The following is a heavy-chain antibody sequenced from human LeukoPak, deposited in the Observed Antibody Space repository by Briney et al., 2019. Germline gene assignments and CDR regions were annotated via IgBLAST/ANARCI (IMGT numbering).Heavy chain of an antibody. CDR2: VYHSGST. J-gene: IGHJ4*02. CDR3: ARRYYGSGTNYFDY. V-gene: IGHV4-4*02. Sequence: SETLSLTCTVSGGSISTSNWWSWVRQPPGKGLEWIGEVYHSGSTTYNSSLKSRLTMSIDKSKNHFSLNLSSVTAADTAVYYCARRYYGSGTNYFDYWGQGTLVTVSS. D-gene: IGHD3-10*01. CDR1: GGSISTSNW.